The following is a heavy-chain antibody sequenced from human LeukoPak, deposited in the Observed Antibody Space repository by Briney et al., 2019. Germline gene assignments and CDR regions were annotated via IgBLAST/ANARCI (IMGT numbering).Heavy chain of an antibody. J-gene: IGHJ4*02. V-gene: IGHV3-23*01. Sequence: PGGSLKLSCAASGLSFSSYAMSWVRQAPGKGLEWVSSISGSGDNTYYAESVKGRFTISRDNSKNTLFLQMNSLRAEDTAVFYCAKRSGYTTGWFFDFWGQGTLVTVPS. D-gene: IGHD6-19*01. CDR2: ISGSGDNT. CDR1: GLSFSSYA. CDR3: AKRSGYTTGWFFDF.